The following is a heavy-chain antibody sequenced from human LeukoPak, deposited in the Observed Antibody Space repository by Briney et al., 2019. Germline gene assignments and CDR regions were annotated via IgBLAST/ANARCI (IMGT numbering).Heavy chain of an antibody. Sequence: ASVKVSCKASGGTFSSYAISWVRQAPGQGLEWMGRIIPILGIANYAQKFQGRVTITADKSTSTAYMELSSLRPEDTAVYYCARGRGLHGYSYGYFDYWGQGTLVTVSS. V-gene: IGHV1-69*04. J-gene: IGHJ4*02. CDR3: ARGRGLHGYSYGYFDY. CDR1: GGTFSSYA. CDR2: IIPILGIA. D-gene: IGHD5-18*01.